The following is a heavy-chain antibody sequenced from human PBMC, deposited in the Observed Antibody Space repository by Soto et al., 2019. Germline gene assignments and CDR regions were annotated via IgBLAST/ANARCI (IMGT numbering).Heavy chain of an antibody. CDR3: ATSNTTCPGCSS. CDR1: GGSVSSGSYY. CDR2: ISHSGLR. J-gene: IGHJ5*02. V-gene: IGHV4-61*01. D-gene: IGHD2-2*01. Sequence: PSETLSLTCTVSGGSVSSGSYYWSWIWQPPGKGLEWIGYISHSGLRHYKASLQSRLTMSVETSKNQFSLNLTSVTAADTAIYYCATSNTTCPGCSSWGQGTLVTVSS.